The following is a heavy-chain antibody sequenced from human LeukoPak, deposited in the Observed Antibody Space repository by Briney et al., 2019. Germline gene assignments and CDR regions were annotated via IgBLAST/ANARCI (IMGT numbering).Heavy chain of an antibody. CDR3: ARGRLVRGDYLDY. J-gene: IGHJ4*02. CDR1: GYTFTDYY. Sequence: GASVKVSCKASGYTFTDYYMHWVRQAPGQGLEWLGWMNPDSGNSGSAHKFQGRVTMTRDTSTSTAYIELTSLRSDDTAVYFCARGRLVRGDYLDYWGQGALVTVSS. V-gene: IGHV1-8*02. CDR2: MNPDSGNS. D-gene: IGHD3-10*01.